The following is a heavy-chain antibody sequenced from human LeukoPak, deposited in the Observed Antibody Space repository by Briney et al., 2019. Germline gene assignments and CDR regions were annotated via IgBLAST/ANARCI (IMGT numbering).Heavy chain of an antibody. Sequence: PGGSLRLSCAASGLTFSGSVIHWVRQATGKGLEWVGRIRSKTNSYATAYGASVKGRFTISRDDSKNTAYLQLNSLKNEDTAVYYCARSGEAGTFDYWGQGTLVTVST. V-gene: IGHV3-73*01. CDR2: IRSKTNSYAT. D-gene: IGHD6-13*01. CDR1: GLTFSGSV. J-gene: IGHJ4*02. CDR3: ARSGEAGTFDY.